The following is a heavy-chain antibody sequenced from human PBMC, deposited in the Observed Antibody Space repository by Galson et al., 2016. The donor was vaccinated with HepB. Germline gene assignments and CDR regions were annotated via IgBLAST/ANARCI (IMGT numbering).Heavy chain of an antibody. CDR1: GYTFTNYG. D-gene: IGHD3-3*01. Sequence: SVKVSCKASGYTFTNYGINWVRQAPGQGLEWMGWISAYNGNTVYAQKLQGRVTMTTDTSTSTAYMELRSLRSDDTAVYYCARDHEDYDFWSGYYKCLDYRGQGTLVTVSS. CDR2: ISAYNGNT. CDR3: ARDHEDYDFWSGYYKCLDY. V-gene: IGHV1-18*01. J-gene: IGHJ4*02.